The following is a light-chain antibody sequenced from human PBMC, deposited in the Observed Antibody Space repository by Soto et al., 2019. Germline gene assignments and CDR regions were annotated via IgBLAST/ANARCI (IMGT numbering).Light chain of an antibody. V-gene: IGLV1-47*02. CDR3: SAWDDTLGGVI. CDR2: NDN. CDR1: TSNIGSNL. J-gene: IGLJ2*01. Sequence: QSVLAQPPSASGTPGQRITISCSGSTSNIGSNLASWYQQLPGMAPKLLIYNDNQRPSGVPDRFSGSKSGTSASLAISGLRSADEAAYYCSAWDDTLGGVIFGGGTKLTVL.